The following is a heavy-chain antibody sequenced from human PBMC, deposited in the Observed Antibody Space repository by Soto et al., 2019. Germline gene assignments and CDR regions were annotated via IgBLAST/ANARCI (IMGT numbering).Heavy chain of an antibody. V-gene: IGHV1-2*02. J-gene: IGHJ6*02. CDR1: GYTFSGYY. Sequence: RAAVKVSCKASGYTFSGYYIHWLRQAPGQGREGMGWINPNSGGTNYAQKFQGRVTVTRDTPTSTAYMELSRLTSADTAVYYCARSLTEGYCTITGCYTRPLYGMDVWGQGTTVTVSS. D-gene: IGHD2-2*02. CDR3: ARSLTEGYCTITGCYTRPLYGMDV. CDR2: INPNSGGT.